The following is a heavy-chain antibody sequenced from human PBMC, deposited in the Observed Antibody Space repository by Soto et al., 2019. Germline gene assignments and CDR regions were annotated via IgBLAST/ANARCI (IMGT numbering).Heavy chain of an antibody. Sequence: QITLKESGPTLVKPTQTLTLTCTFSGFSLSTSGVGVGWIRQPPGKALEWLALIYWDDAKRYSPSLKSRLTITKDTSKNQVVLTMTNMDPVDTATYYCAHRRFATAMATPFDYWGQGTLVTVSS. CDR1: GFSLSTSGVG. CDR3: AHRRFATAMATPFDY. V-gene: IGHV2-5*02. J-gene: IGHJ4*02. D-gene: IGHD5-18*01. CDR2: IYWDDAK.